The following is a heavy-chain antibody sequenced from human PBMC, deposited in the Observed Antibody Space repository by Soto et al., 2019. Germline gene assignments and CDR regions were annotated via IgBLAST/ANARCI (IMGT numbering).Heavy chain of an antibody. CDR1: GYTFTSYG. D-gene: IGHD2-8*01. CDR3: ARGGKYCPNGVCSVYGMDG. Sequence: QVKLVQFGAEVKKPGASVKVSFKASGYTFTSYGISWVRKAPGQGLEWMGWISAYNGNTNYAQKFQGRVTMTTDTSTSTAYMELRSLRSDDTAVYYCARGGKYCPNGVCSVYGMDGWGQGNTVNVSS. V-gene: IGHV1-18*01. J-gene: IGHJ6*02. CDR2: ISAYNGNT.